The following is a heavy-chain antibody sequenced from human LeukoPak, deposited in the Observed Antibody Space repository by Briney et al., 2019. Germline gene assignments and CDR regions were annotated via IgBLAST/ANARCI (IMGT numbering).Heavy chain of an antibody. CDR2: ISSTANII. D-gene: IGHD3-22*01. CDR3: ARDGDTTGYSYYFDY. V-gene: IGHV3-48*03. CDR1: GFTFSSYE. Sequence: PGGSLRLSCAASGFTFSSYEMSWVRQAPGKGLEWVSYISSTANIIYYADSVRGRFTISRDKTKNSLYLQMSSLRADDTAVYYCARDGDTTGYSYYFDYWGQGTLVTASS. J-gene: IGHJ4*02.